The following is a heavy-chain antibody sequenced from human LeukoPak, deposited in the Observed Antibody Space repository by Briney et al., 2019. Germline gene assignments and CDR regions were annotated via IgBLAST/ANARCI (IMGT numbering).Heavy chain of an antibody. CDR1: GGTFSNYA. Sequence: GASVKVSCKASGGTFSNYALSWVRQAPGQGLEWMGGIIPIFGTTNYAQKFQGRVTITTDESTGTAYMELISLRSEDTAIYYCARDRATTVTKSFAFDIWGQGTMVTVS. D-gene: IGHD4-17*01. CDR3: ARDRATTVTKSFAFDI. CDR2: IIPIFGTT. J-gene: IGHJ3*02. V-gene: IGHV1-69*05.